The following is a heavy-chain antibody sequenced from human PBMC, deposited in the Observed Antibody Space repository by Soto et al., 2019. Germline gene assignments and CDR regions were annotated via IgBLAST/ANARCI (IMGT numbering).Heavy chain of an antibody. Sequence: PGGSLRLSCAASGFTFTTYGMHWVRQAPGKGLEWVAFISSHGSDKYYADSVKGRFTISRDNSENTLYLQMNSLRAEDTAVYYCARTCSGGTCSFDYWGQGTLVTVSS. J-gene: IGHJ4*02. CDR1: GFTFTTYG. V-gene: IGHV3-30*03. D-gene: IGHD2-15*01. CDR3: ARTCSGGTCSFDY. CDR2: ISSHGSDK.